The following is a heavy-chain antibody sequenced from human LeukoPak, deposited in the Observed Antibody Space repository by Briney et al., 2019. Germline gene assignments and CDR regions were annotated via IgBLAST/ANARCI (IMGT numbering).Heavy chain of an antibody. CDR2: INHSGST. CDR3: ARGRGRIAVAGTYYFDY. V-gene: IGHV4-4*02. J-gene: IGHJ4*02. Sequence: SETLSLTCAVSGGSISSSNWWSWIRQPPGKGLEWIGEINHSGSTNYNPSLKSRVTISVDTSKNQFSLKLSSVTAADTAVYYCARGRGRIAVAGTYYFDYWGQGTLVTVSS. D-gene: IGHD6-19*01. CDR1: GGSISSSNW.